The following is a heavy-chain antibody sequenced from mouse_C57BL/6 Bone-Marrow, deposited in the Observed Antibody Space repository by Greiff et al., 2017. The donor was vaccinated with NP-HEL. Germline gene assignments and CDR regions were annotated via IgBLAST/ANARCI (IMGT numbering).Heavy chain of an antibody. J-gene: IGHJ2*01. D-gene: IGHD4-1*01. CDR2: IRNKANGYTT. V-gene: IGHV7-3*01. CDR1: GFTFTDYY. CDR3: ALLTGYYFEY. Sequence: EVQLVESGGGLVQPGGSLSLSCAASGFTFTDYYMSWVRQPPGKALEWLGFIRNKANGYTTEYSASVKGRFTISRDNSQSILYLQMNALRAEDSATYYCALLTGYYFEYWGQGTTLTVSS.